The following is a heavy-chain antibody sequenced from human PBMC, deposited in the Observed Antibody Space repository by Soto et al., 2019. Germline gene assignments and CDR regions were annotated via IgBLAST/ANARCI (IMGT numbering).Heavy chain of an antibody. Sequence: GGSLRLSCAASGFTFSSYSMSWVRQAPGKGLEWVSGFRTGGDDGTTYYADSVKGRFTISRDNSKNSLYLQMNSLRAEDTAVYYCARGGRFYSNYNLNWFDPWGQGTLVTVSS. CDR1: GFTFSSYS. CDR3: ARGGRFYSNYNLNWFDP. CDR2: FRTGGDDGTT. J-gene: IGHJ5*02. D-gene: IGHD4-4*01. V-gene: IGHV3-23*01.